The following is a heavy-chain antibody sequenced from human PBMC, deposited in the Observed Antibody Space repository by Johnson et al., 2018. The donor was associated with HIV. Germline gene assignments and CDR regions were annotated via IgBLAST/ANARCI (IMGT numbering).Heavy chain of an antibody. CDR1: GFTFSSYA. Sequence: VQLLESGGGLVQPGGSLRLSCAASGFTFSSYAMSCVRQAPGKGLEWVSAISGSGDSAYYTDSVKGRFTISRDNSKSTLFLQMNSLRPEDTAVYYCAKDLSPFLIAAAGNNDAFDIWGQGTMVTVSS. J-gene: IGHJ3*02. V-gene: IGHV3-23*01. CDR2: ISGSGDSA. CDR3: AKDLSPFLIAAAGNNDAFDI. D-gene: IGHD6-13*01.